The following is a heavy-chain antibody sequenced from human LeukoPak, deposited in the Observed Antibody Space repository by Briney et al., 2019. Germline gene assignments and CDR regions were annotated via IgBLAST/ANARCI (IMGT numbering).Heavy chain of an antibody. CDR2: IYPGDSDT. CDR1: GYSFTSYW. D-gene: IGHD5-18*01. V-gene: IGHV5-51*01. CDR3: AGVFGDTAMVIYAFDI. J-gene: IGHJ3*02. Sequence: GESLKISCKGSGYSFTSYWISWVRQMPGKGLEWMGIIYPGDSDTRYSPSFQGQVTISADKSISTAYLQWSSLKASDTAMYYCAGVFGDTAMVIYAFDIWGQGTMVTVSS.